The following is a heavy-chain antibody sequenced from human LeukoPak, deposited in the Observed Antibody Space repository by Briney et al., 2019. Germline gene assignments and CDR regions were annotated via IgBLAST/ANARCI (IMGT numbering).Heavy chain of an antibody. D-gene: IGHD5-24*01. CDR1: GGSFSGYY. CDR2: INRSGST. CDR3: ARGRRDGYND. Sequence: SETLSLTCAVYGGSFSGYYWSWIRQPPGKGLEWIGEINRSGSTNYNPSLKSRVTISVDTSKNQFSLKLSSVTAADTAVYYCARGRRDGYNDWGQGTLVTVSS. V-gene: IGHV4-34*01. J-gene: IGHJ4*02.